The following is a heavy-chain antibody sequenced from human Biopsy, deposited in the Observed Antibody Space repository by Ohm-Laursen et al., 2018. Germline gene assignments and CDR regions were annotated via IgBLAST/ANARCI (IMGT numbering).Heavy chain of an antibody. CDR3: ARGGFFAYSTFDY. D-gene: IGHD4-11*01. CDR1: DGSISNIINY. Sequence: SETLSLTCSVTDGSISNIINYWGWIRQPLGKGLEWLGSIYHTGVTDYNPSLKSRVTISVDTSNNQFSLKLSSLTAADTAVYYCARGGFFAYSTFDYWSQGALVTVSS. V-gene: IGHV4-39*01. CDR2: IYHTGVT. J-gene: IGHJ4*02.